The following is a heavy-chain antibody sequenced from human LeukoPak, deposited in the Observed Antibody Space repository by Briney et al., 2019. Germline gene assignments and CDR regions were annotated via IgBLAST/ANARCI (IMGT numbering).Heavy chain of an antibody. CDR3: ARDSRDYYDSSGYYYYFDY. Sequence: PAGGSLRLSCAASGLTFSSYAVSWVRQAPGKGLEWVSGISGSGYSTFYADSVKGRFTISRDNSKNTLYLQMNSLRAEDTAVYYCARDSRDYYDSSGYYYYFDYWGQGTLVTVSS. V-gene: IGHV3-23*01. D-gene: IGHD3-22*01. J-gene: IGHJ4*02. CDR2: ISGSGYST. CDR1: GLTFSSYA.